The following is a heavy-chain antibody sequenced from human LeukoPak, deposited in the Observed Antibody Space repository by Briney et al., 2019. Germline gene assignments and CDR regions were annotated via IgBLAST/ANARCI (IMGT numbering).Heavy chain of an antibody. D-gene: IGHD6-13*01. CDR3: ARRLAAAGSDWFDP. V-gene: IGHV4-59*01. CDR1: GGSISSYY. J-gene: IGHJ5*02. Sequence: VKPSETLSLTCTVSGGSISSYYWGWIRQPPGKGLEWIGYIYYSGSTNYNPSLKSRVTISVDTSKNQFSLKLSSVTAADTAVYYCARRLAAAGSDWFDPWGQGTLVTVSS. CDR2: IYYSGST.